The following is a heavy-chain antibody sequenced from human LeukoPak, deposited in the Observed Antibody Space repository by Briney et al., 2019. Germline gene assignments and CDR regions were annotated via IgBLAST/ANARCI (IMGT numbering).Heavy chain of an antibody. D-gene: IGHD2-2*01. CDR1: GFTFSSYA. Sequence: GGSLRLSCAASGFTFSSYAMHWVRQAPGKGLEWVAVISYDGSNKYYADSVKGRFTISRDNSKNTLYLQMNSLRAEDTAVYYCAKDPTDIVVVPAAPPDYWGQGTLVTVSS. J-gene: IGHJ4*02. CDR3: AKDPTDIVVVPAAPPDY. V-gene: IGHV3-30*04. CDR2: ISYDGSNK.